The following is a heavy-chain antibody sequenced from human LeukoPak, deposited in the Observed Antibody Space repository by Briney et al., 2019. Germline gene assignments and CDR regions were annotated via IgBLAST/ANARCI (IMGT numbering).Heavy chain of an antibody. CDR2: VYDSGST. CDR3: ARRLGGGSLRDWFDP. CDR1: VGSINSGNW. D-gene: IGHD1-26*01. V-gene: IGHV4-4*02. Sequence: SGTLSLTCAVSVGSINSGNWWSWVRQPPGKGLEWIGYVYDSGSTNYNPSLKSRVTISVDTSRNQFSLKLSSVTAADTAVYYCARRLGGGSLRDWFDPWGQGTLVTVSS. J-gene: IGHJ5*02.